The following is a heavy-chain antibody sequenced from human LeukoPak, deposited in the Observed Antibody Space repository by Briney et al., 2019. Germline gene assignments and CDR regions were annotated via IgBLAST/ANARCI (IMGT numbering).Heavy chain of an antibody. J-gene: IGHJ6*04. CDR1: GYTFTSYG. CDR2: ISAYNGNT. CDR3: ARDPREQQLVPLGMDV. Sequence: ASVKVSCKASGYTFTSYGISWVRQAPGQGLEWMGWISAYNGNTNYAQKLQGRVTMTTDTSTSTAYMELRSLRSDDTAVYYCARDPREQQLVPLGMDVWGKGTTVTVSS. V-gene: IGHV1-18*04. D-gene: IGHD6-13*01.